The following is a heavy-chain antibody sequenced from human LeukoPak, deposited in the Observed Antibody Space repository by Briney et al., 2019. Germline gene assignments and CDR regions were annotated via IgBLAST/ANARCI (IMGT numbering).Heavy chain of an antibody. CDR2: VHLSGRT. Sequence: SETLSLTCGVSGVSISSTNWWTWVRQPPGEGLEWIGEVHLSGRTNYNPSLESRVTMSVDMSENHISLKLTSVTAADTAVYYCAREGGPYRPLDYWGQGTLVTVSS. CDR1: GVSISSTNW. CDR3: AREGGPYRPLDY. J-gene: IGHJ4*02. V-gene: IGHV4-4*02.